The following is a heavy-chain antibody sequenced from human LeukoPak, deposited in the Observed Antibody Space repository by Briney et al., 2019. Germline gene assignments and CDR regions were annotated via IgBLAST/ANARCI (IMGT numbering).Heavy chain of an antibody. CDR3: ARDYSRTASFSDY. V-gene: IGHV1-8*01. D-gene: IGHD6-13*01. J-gene: IGHJ4*02. CDR1: GYTFTSYD. CDR2: MNPNSGNT. Sequence: ASVKVSCKASGYTFTSYDINWVRQATGQGLEWMGWMNPNSGNTGYAQKFQGRVTMTRNTSISTAYMELSSLRAEDTAVYYCARDYSRTASFSDYWGQGTLVTVSS.